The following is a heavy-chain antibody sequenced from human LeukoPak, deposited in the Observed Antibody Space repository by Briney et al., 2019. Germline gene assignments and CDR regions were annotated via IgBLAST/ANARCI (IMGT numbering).Heavy chain of an antibody. D-gene: IGHD5-24*01. CDR2: ISSSSSYI. CDR3: ARASNDGRDYYYGMDV. V-gene: IGHV3-21*01. CDR1: GFTFSSYS. Sequence: GGSLRLSCAASGFTFSSYSMTWVRQAPGKGLEWVSSISSSSSYIYYADSVKGRFTISRDNAKNSLYLQMNSLRAEDTAVYYCARASNDGRDYYYGMDVWGQGTTVTVSS. J-gene: IGHJ6*02.